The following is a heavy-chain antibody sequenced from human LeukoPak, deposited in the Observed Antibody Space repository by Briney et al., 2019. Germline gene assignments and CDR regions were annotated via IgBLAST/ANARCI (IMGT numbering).Heavy chain of an antibody. D-gene: IGHD5-24*01. CDR1: GGSFSGYY. J-gene: IGHJ4*02. V-gene: IGHV4-34*01. CDR3: ARRWLHRKGFDY. CDR2: INHSGST. Sequence: SETLSLTCAVYGGSFSGYYWSWIRQPPGKGLEWIGEINHSGSTNYNPSLKSRVTMSVDTSKNQFSLKLSSVTAADTAVYYCARRWLHRKGFDYWGQGTLVTVSS.